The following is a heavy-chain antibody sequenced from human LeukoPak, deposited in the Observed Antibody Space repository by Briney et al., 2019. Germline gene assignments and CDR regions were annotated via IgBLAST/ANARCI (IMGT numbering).Heavy chain of an antibody. CDR3: ARGLILWFGESDYFDY. CDR1: GGSFSGYY. D-gene: IGHD3-10*01. V-gene: IGHV4-34*01. J-gene: IGHJ4*02. Sequence: SETLSLTCAVYGGSFSGYYWSWIRQPPGKGLEWIGEINRSGSTNYNPSLKSRVTISVDTSKNQFSLKLSSVTAADTAVYYCARGLILWFGESDYFDYWGQGTLVTVSS. CDR2: INRSGST.